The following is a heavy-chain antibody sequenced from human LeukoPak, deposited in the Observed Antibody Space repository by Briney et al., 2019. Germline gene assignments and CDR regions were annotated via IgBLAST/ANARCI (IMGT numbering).Heavy chain of an antibody. J-gene: IGHJ4*02. D-gene: IGHD3-10*01. Sequence: SETLSLTCAVYGGSFSGYYWSWIRQSPGKGLEWIGEINHSGSTNYNPSLKSRVTISVDTSKNQFSLKLSSVTAADTAVYYCASFMLWFGEFPFDYWGQGTLVTVSS. V-gene: IGHV4-34*01. CDR3: ASFMLWFGEFPFDY. CDR1: GGSFSGYY. CDR2: INHSGST.